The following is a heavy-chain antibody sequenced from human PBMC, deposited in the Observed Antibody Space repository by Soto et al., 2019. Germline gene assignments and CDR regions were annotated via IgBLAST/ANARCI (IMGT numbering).Heavy chain of an antibody. CDR3: AKTEPSRAHARGWNDWFDP. CDR1: GFTLSNYA. J-gene: IGHJ5*02. V-gene: IGHV3-23*01. D-gene: IGHD1-1*01. Sequence: DVQLLESGGGLVQPGGSLRLTCAASGFTLSNYAMSWVRQAPGKGLEWVSVVSGHSRSIYYADSVRGRFTISRDNPKNTLYLQMNSLRVEDTAVYHWAKTEPSRAHARGWNDWFDPWGQGTLVTVSS. CDR2: VSGHSRSI.